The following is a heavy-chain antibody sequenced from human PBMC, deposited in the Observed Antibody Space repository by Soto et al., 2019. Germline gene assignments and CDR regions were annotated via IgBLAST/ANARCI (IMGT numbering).Heavy chain of an antibody. V-gene: IGHV5-51*01. CDR3: ARHRNAGWSDP. CDR1: GYDFATFW. Sequence: GEGLEISGKASGYDFATFWIVWVRQLPGKGLEWLGVISPDDSDVTYSPPFQGQVTISADKPPTTAYLHCRDLRASDPAIYYCARHRNAGWSDPWGQGTPVTVSS. J-gene: IGHJ5*02. CDR2: ISPDDSDV.